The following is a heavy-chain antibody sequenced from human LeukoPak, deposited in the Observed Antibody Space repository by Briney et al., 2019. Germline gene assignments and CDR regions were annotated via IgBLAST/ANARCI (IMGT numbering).Heavy chain of an antibody. CDR3: ARSGYCTNALCLGWFDP. D-gene: IGHD2-8*01. Sequence: GEPLKNSCKGSGYSFTSYWIAWVRQMPGKGLEWMGIIYPGDSDTRYSPSFQGQVTISADKSISTAYLQWSSLKASDTAMYYCARSGYCTNALCLGWFDPWGQGTLVTVSS. V-gene: IGHV5-51*01. CDR2: IYPGDSDT. J-gene: IGHJ5*02. CDR1: GYSFTSYW.